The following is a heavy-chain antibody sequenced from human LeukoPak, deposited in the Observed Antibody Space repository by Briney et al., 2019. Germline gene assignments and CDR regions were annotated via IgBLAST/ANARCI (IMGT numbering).Heavy chain of an antibody. Sequence: GASVKVSCKASGYTFTSYGISWVRQAPGQGLEWMGWISAYNGNTNYAQKLQGRVTMTTDTSTSTAYMELRSLRSDDTAVYYCARDQEPFSGSYDPSYYYYGMDVWGQGTTVTVSS. V-gene: IGHV1-18*01. CDR2: ISAYNGNT. J-gene: IGHJ6*02. CDR1: GYTFTSYG. CDR3: ARDQEPFSGSYDPSYYYYGMDV. D-gene: IGHD1-26*01.